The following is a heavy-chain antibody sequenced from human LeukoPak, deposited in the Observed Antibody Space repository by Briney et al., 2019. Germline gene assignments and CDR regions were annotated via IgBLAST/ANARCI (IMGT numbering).Heavy chain of an antibody. J-gene: IGHJ6*03. CDR3: AREVPYYDFWSGYSPQRYYMDV. Sequence: SETLSLTCAVYGGSFSGYYWSWIRQPPGKGLEWIGEINHSGSTNYNPSLKNRVTISVDTSKNQFSLKLSSVTAADTAVYYCAREVPYYDFWSGYSPQRYYMDVWGKGTTVTVSS. CDR2: INHSGST. V-gene: IGHV4-34*01. D-gene: IGHD3-3*01. CDR1: GGSFSGYY.